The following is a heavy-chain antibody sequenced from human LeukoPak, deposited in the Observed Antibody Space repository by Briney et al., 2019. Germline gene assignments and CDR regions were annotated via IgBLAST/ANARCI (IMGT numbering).Heavy chain of an antibody. Sequence: SQTLSLTRAICGDSLSSNSAGWIWLRQSPSRGLEWLGWTYYRSDWYNDYAMSVKGRITINSDTSKNQFSLQLNSVAPEDTAVYYCAREREGAGYFDFWGRGTLVTVSS. CDR1: GDSLSSNSAG. CDR3: AREREGAGYFDF. CDR2: TYYRSDWYN. V-gene: IGHV6-1*01. D-gene: IGHD6-19*01. J-gene: IGHJ4*02.